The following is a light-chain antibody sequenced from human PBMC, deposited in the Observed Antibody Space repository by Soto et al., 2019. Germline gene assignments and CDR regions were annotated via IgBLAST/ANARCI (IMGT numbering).Light chain of an antibody. J-gene: IGLJ1*01. V-gene: IGLV1-40*01. CDR1: SSNIGAGYD. Sequence: QSVLTQPPSVCGAPGQRVTISCTGSSSNIGAGYDVHWYQQLPGTAPKLLIYGNSNRPSGVPDRFSGSKSGTSASLAITGLQAEDEADYYCQSYDSSLSGSVLGTGTKLTVL. CDR2: GNS. CDR3: QSYDSSLSGSV.